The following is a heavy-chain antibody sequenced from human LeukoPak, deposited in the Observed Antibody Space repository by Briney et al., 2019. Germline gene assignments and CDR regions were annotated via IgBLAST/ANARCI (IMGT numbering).Heavy chain of an antibody. CDR3: ARGRHWGAGADY. CDR2: ISHSGGT. Sequence: SETLSLTCAVYGGSFSGYYWSWIRQPPGKGLEWIGEISHSGGTDYNPSLKSRITISVDTSRNQFSLKVSSVTAADTAVYYCARGRHWGAGADYWGQGTLVTVSS. CDR1: GGSFSGYY. J-gene: IGHJ4*02. D-gene: IGHD7-27*01. V-gene: IGHV4-34*01.